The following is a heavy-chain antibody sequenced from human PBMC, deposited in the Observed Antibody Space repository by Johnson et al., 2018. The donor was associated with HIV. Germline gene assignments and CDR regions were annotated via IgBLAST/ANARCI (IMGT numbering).Heavy chain of an antibody. J-gene: IGHJ3*02. CDR2: ISGSGGST. CDR3: ARDRTGGGFDI. Sequence: MQLVESGGGLVQPGGSLRLSCAASGFNFSNYAMTWVRQAPGKGLEWVSSISGSGGSTGYADSVKGRFTISRDNAKNSLYLQMNSLIAEDTALYYFARDRTGGGFDIWGKGTMVTVSS. CDR1: GFNFSNYA. D-gene: IGHD1-26*01. V-gene: IGHV3-20*04.